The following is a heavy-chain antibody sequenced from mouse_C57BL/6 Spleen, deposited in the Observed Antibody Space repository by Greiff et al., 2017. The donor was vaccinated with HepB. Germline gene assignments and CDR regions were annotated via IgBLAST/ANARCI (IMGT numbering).Heavy chain of an antibody. CDR3: ARSGDLATVVDWYFDV. Sequence: QVQLQQPGAELVKPGASVKLSCKASGYTFTSYWMHWVKQRPGRGLEWIGRIDPNSGGTKYNEKFKSKATLTVDKPSSTAYMQLSSLTSEDSAVYYCARSGDLATVVDWYFDVWGTGTTVTVSS. CDR2: IDPNSGGT. V-gene: IGHV1-72*01. CDR1: GYTFTSYW. D-gene: IGHD1-1*01. J-gene: IGHJ1*03.